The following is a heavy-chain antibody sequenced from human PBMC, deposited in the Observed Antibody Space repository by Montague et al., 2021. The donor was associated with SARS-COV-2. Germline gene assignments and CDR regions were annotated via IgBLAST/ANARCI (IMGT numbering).Heavy chain of an antibody. CDR3: ARTYAPSAVAVDY. V-gene: IGHV2-70*04. D-gene: IGHD6-19*01. J-gene: IGHJ4*02. CDR1: GFSLNTSGLR. Sequence: PVLVKPTQTPTLTCTFSGFSLNTSGLRVSWIRQPPGKALEWLARIDWDDDKYYSTSLKTRLTISKDTSKNQVVLTMTNMDPVDTATYYCARTYAPSAVAVDYWGRGTLVTVSS. CDR2: IDWDDDK.